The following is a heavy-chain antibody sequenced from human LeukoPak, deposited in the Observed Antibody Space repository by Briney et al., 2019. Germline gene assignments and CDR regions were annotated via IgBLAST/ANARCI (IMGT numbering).Heavy chain of an antibody. D-gene: IGHD3-16*02. CDR2: ISSSSSYI. CDR1: GFTFSSYS. J-gene: IGHJ3*02. Sequence: GGSLRLSCAASGFTFSSYSMNWVRQAPGKGLEWVSSISSSSSYIYYADSVKGRFTISRDNAKDSLYLQMNSLRAEDTAVYYCARCREVIAAFDIWGQGTMVTVSS. V-gene: IGHV3-21*01. CDR3: ARCREVIAAFDI.